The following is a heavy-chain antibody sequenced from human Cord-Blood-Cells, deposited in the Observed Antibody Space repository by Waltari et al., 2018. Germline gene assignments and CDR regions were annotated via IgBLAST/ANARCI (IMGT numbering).Heavy chain of an antibody. D-gene: IGHD3-10*01. CDR3: ATVWFRELLYY. J-gene: IGHJ4*02. V-gene: IGHV3-30*03. Sequence: QVQLVESGGGVVQPGRSLRLSCAASGFTFSSYGMHWVRQAPGKGLEWVAVISYGGSNKYYADSVKGRFTISRDNSKNTLYLQMNSLRAEDTAVYYCATVWFRELLYYWGQGTLVTVSS. CDR2: ISYGGSNK. CDR1: GFTFSSYG.